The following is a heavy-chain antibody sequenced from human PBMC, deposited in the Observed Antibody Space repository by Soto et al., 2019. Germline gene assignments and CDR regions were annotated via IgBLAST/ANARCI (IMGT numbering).Heavy chain of an antibody. V-gene: IGHV3-23*01. Sequence: ELQLLESGGGLVQPGGFLRLTCAASGFSVSDYDMGWDRQAPGKGLEWVSLIRGDGGDTYYAASVEGRLSTSRDTSENTVYLDMNFLRAEDTALYYCAKDRRGGEYPAFDLWGQGTMVTVSS. CDR2: IRGDGGDT. CDR3: AKDRRGGEYPAFDL. J-gene: IGHJ3*01. CDR1: GFSVSDYD. D-gene: IGHD2-21*01.